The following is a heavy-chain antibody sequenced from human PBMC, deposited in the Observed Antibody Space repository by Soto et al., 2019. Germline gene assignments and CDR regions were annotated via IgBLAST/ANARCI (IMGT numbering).Heavy chain of an antibody. CDR1: GGSFSGXX. Sequence: QVQLQQWGAGPLRPLETLSXTCGVSGGSFSGXXWXXXXXXXXKGLEWIGEINDRGSINYKPSLKSRVSISVDTSKNHYSLNRRSVTAADTAVYYCARESHDILTGPPWVWYFDLWGRGTLVTVSS. D-gene: IGHD3-9*01. V-gene: IGHV4-34*01. J-gene: IGHJ2*01. CDR2: INDRGSI. CDR3: ARESHDILTGPPWVWYFDL.